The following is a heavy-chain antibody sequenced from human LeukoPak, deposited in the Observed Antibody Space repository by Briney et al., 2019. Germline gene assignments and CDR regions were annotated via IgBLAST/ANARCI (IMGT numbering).Heavy chain of an antibody. CDR1: GGSFSGYC. V-gene: IGHV4-34*01. D-gene: IGHD3-10*01. Sequence: PSETLSLTCAAYGGSFSGYCWSWIRQPPGKGLEWIGEINHSGSTNYNPSLKSRVTISVDTSKNQFSLKLSSVTAADTAVYYCAREEVRAVGSDYWGQGTLVSVSS. CDR3: AREEVRAVGSDY. CDR2: INHSGST. J-gene: IGHJ4*02.